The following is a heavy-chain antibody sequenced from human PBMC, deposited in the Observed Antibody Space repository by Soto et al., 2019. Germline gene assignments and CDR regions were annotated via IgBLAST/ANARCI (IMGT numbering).Heavy chain of an antibody. J-gene: IGHJ4*02. CDR2: IYYTGST. Sequence: LSLTCPVSCDSINNYYWSWIRQPPGKRLEWIGYIYYTGSTTYNPSLESRVTMSVDTSKNQFSLNLRSVNAADTAVYYCAKYRRTAAEGYTLDFWGRGTLVIVSS. CDR3: AKYRRTAAEGYTLDF. CDR1: CDSINNYY. V-gene: IGHV4-59*01. D-gene: IGHD6-13*01.